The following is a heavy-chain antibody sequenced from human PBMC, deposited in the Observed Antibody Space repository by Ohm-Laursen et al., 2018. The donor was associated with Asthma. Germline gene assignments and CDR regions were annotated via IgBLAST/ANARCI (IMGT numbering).Heavy chain of an antibody. CDR3: AKGIVPVYYYGLDV. Sequence: SLRLSCAASGFTFSSYGMHWVRQAPGKGLEWVAVISYGGSNKYYADSVKGRFTISRDNFKNTVHLDMNSLRAEDTAVYHCAKGIVPVYYYGLDVWGQGTTVSVSS. J-gene: IGHJ6*02. CDR1: GFTFSSYG. CDR2: ISYGGSNK. V-gene: IGHV3-30*18. D-gene: IGHD1-26*01.